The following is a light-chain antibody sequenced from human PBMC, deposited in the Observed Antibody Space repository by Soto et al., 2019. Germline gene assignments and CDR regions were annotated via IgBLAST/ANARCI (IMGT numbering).Light chain of an antibody. V-gene: IGLV2-14*01. CDR3: RSYTSATTWV. Sequence: QSALTQPASMSGSPGQSITISCTVTSGDVGGYKYVSWYQQHPGKAPKLLIYEVSNRPSGVSDRFSGSKSANTASLTISSLQPEDEADYYCRSYTSATTWVFGGGTKVTVL. CDR2: EVS. J-gene: IGLJ3*02. CDR1: SGDVGGYKY.